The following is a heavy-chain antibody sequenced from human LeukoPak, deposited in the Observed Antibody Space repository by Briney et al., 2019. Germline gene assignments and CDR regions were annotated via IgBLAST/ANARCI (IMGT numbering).Heavy chain of an antibody. J-gene: IGHJ4*02. CDR3: ATQPIPLYGETYMPRVFDY. D-gene: IGHD2-21*01. V-gene: IGHV4-34*01. Sequence: PSETLSLTXAVYGGSFSGYYWSWIRQPPGKGLEWIGEINHSGSTNYNPSLKIRVTISVDTSKNQFSLKLSSVTAADTAVYYCATQPIPLYGETYMPRVFDYWGQGTLVTVSS. CDR2: INHSGST. CDR1: GGSFSGYY.